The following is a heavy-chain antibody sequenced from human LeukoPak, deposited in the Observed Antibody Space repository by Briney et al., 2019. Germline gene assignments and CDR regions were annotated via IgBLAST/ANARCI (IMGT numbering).Heavy chain of an antibody. V-gene: IGHV1-2*02. Sequence: ASVKVSCKASGYTFTNFYIHWVRQAPGQGLEWMGWNNPNSGDTNYAPRFQGRVTMTRDTSISTAYMEVSRLTSDDTAIYYCATGYGDYVSRFDSWGQGTLATVYS. CDR2: NNPNSGDT. D-gene: IGHD4-17*01. CDR3: ATGYGDYVSRFDS. CDR1: GYTFTNFY. J-gene: IGHJ4*02.